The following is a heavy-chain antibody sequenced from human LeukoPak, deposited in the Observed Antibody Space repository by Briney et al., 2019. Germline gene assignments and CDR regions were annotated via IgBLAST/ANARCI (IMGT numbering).Heavy chain of an antibody. D-gene: IGHD3-10*01. Sequence: GGSLRLSCAASGLTFSSYSMNWVRQAPGKGLEWVSSISSSSSYIYYADSVKGRFTISGDNAKNSLYLQMNSLRAEDTAVYYCARDEFLVRGVLKLFDYWGQGTLVTVSS. CDR2: ISSSSSYI. V-gene: IGHV3-21*01. CDR3: ARDEFLVRGVLKLFDY. CDR1: GLTFSSYS. J-gene: IGHJ4*02.